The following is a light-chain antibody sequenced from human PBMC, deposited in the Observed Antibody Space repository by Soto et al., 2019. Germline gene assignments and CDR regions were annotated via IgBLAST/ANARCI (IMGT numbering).Light chain of an antibody. Sequence: DIQLTQFPSTLSPSVGDRVTITCRASHSISNWLAWYQQKPGKAPKLVIYKASSLKSGVPSRFSGSGSGTEFTLTISTLQPDDFATYYCQQYNSYPHTFGQGTKLEIK. J-gene: IGKJ2*01. CDR1: HSISNW. CDR2: KAS. V-gene: IGKV1-5*03. CDR3: QQYNSYPHT.